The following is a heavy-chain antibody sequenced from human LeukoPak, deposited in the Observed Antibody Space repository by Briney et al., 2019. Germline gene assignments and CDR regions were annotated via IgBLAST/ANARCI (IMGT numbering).Heavy chain of an antibody. Sequence: GSPRLPFAASGFTLNSYCKPRVRQAPGQGLEGVAFLRYDGSNKYYADSVKGRFTISRDNSKNTLYLQMNSLRAEDTAVYYCAKDLGCSGGSCYSGVDYWGQGTLVTVSS. CDR1: GFTLNSYC. V-gene: IGHV3-30*02. CDR3: AKDLGCSGGSCYSGVDY. CDR2: LRYDGSNK. J-gene: IGHJ4*02. D-gene: IGHD2-15*01.